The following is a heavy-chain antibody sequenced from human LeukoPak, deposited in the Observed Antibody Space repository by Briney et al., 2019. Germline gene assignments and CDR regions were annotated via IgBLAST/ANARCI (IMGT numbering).Heavy chain of an antibody. Sequence: GGSLRLSCVASGFTFRRFGMHWVRQAPGKGLDWVTFIRTDGSNKYYADSVKGRFTISRDNSKNTLYLQMNSLRTEDTAVYYCAKIDTFDYDTSGRHWLDSWGQGTLVTVSS. J-gene: IGHJ5*01. V-gene: IGHV3-30*02. CDR3: AKIDTFDYDTSGRHWLDS. D-gene: IGHD4-17*01. CDR2: IRTDGSNK. CDR1: GFTFRRFG.